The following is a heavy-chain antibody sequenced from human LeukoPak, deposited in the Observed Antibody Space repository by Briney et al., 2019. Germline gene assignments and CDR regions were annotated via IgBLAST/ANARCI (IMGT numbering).Heavy chain of an antibody. Sequence: PGGSLRLSCAASGFTFSSYSMNWVRQAPGKGLEWVSSISSSSSYIYYADSVKGRFTISRDNAKNSLYLQMNSLRAEDTAVYYCARDDCSGGSCYXNFDYWGQGTLITVSS. CDR3: ARDDCSGGSCYXNFDY. J-gene: IGHJ4*02. CDR1: GFTFSSYS. V-gene: IGHV3-21*01. D-gene: IGHD2-15*01. CDR2: ISSSSSYI.